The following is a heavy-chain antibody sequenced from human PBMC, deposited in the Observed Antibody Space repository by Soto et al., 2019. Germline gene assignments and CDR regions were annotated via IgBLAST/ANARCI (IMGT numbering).Heavy chain of an antibody. J-gene: IGHJ4*02. CDR1: GGSLSGYY. CDR2: IYYSGST. V-gene: IGHV4-59*08. Sequence: LETLCLTCPVSGGSLSGYYGSWIRQPPGKGLEWIGYIYYSGSTNYNPSLKSRVTISVDTSKNQFSLKLSSVTAADTAVYYCARHVSKFDYFDYWGQGTLVTVSS. CDR3: ARHVSKFDYFDY.